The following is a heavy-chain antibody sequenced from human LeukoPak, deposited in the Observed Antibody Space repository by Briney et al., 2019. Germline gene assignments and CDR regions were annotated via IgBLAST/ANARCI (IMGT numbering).Heavy chain of an antibody. CDR3: ARDLGSMIVVRTTNWYFDL. V-gene: IGHV3-7*01. D-gene: IGHD3-22*01. CDR1: GYTFSNYW. Sequence: PGGSLRLSCAASGYTFSNYWMSWVRQAPGKGLEWLAKINQDGSEMYYVDSVKDRFTISRDNGKNSLYLQINSLRADDTAVYYCARDLGSMIVVRTTNWYFDLWGRGTLVTVSS. J-gene: IGHJ2*01. CDR2: INQDGSEM.